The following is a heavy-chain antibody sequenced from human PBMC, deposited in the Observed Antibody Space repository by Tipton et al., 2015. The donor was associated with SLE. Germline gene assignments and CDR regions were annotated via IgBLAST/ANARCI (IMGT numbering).Heavy chain of an antibody. CDR3: ARHVPDYYDSSGFYFDY. D-gene: IGHD3-22*01. V-gene: IGHV4-4*08. J-gene: IGHJ4*02. Sequence: LRLSCTVSGGSISSYYWSWIRQPPGKGLEWIGYIYTSGSTNYNPSLKSRVTISVDTSKNQFSLKLSSVTAADTAVYYCARHVPDYYDSSGFYFDYWGQGTLVTVSS. CDR1: GGSISSYY. CDR2: IYTSGST.